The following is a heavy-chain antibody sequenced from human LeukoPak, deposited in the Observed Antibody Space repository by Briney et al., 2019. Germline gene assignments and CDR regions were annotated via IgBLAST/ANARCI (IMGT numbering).Heavy chain of an antibody. CDR3: ARGVRNSGSYYVDY. D-gene: IGHD1-26*01. CDR1: GGTFINYA. CDR2: IIPIFGTT. V-gene: IGHV1-69*01. J-gene: IGHJ4*02. Sequence: ASVKVSCKASGGTFINYAFSWVRQAPGQGLEWMGGIIPIFGTTSYAQKFQGRVTITADESTSAAYMELSSLRSEDTAVYFCARGVRNSGSYYVDYWGQGTLVTVSS.